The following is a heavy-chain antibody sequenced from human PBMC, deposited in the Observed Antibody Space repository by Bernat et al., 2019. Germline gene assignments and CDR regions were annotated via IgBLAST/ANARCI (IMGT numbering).Heavy chain of an antibody. V-gene: IGHV3-30-3*01. CDR3: AREWSPQFWSGYYPSKAYYYGMDV. CDR1: GFTFSSYA. Sequence: QVQLVESGGGVVQPGRSLRLSCAASGFTFSSYAMHWVRQAPGKGLEWVAFISYDGSNKYYADSVKGRFTISRDNSKNTLYLQMNSLRAEDTAVYYCAREWSPQFWSGYYPSKAYYYGMDVWGQGTTVTVSS. J-gene: IGHJ6*02. CDR2: ISYDGSNK. D-gene: IGHD3-3*01.